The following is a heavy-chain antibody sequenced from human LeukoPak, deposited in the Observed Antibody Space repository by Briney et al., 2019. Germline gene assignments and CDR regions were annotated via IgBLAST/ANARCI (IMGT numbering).Heavy chain of an antibody. Sequence: SGGSLRLSCAASGFTFSSYSMNWVRQAPGKGLEWVSSISSSSSYIYYADSVKGRFTISRDNAKNSLYLQMNSLRAEDTAVYYCARGPRIAVAGTFDYWGQGTLVTVSS. J-gene: IGHJ4*02. CDR2: ISSSSSYI. CDR1: GFTFSSYS. V-gene: IGHV3-21*01. D-gene: IGHD6-19*01. CDR3: ARGPRIAVAGTFDY.